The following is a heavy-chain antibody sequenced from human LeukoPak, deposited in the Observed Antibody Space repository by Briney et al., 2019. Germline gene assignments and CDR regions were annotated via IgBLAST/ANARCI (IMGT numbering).Heavy chain of an antibody. V-gene: IGHV1-69*13. D-gene: IGHD4-17*01. J-gene: IGHJ4*02. CDR1: GGTFSSYA. CDR3: ASNGDYLDLFDY. CDR2: IIPIFGTA. Sequence: SVKVSCEASGGTFSSYAISWVRQAPGQGLEWMGGIIPIFGTANYAQKFQGRVTITADESTSTAYMELSSLRSEDTAVYYCASNGDYLDLFDYWGQGILVTVSS.